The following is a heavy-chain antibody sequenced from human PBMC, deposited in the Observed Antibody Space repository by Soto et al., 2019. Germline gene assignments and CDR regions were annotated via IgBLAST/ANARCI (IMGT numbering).Heavy chain of an antibody. CDR2: INVDGSRT. V-gene: IGHV3-74*01. D-gene: IGHD6-6*01. CDR1: GFTVSGYW. Sequence: EGQLVESGGGLIQPGGSLRLSCAASGFTVSGYWMHWVRRAPGRGLVWVSRINVDGSRTSYADSVKGRFTISRDNAKNTVYLQMNSLRAEDTAVNYCAITYSSSSVAFDYWGQGTLVTVSS. CDR3: AITYSSSSVAFDY. J-gene: IGHJ4*02.